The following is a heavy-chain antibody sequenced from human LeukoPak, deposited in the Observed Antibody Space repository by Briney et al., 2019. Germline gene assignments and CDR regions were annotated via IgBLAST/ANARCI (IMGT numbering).Heavy chain of an antibody. D-gene: IGHD6-13*01. Sequence: SQTLSLTCAISGDSVSSNSAAWNRIRQSPSRGLEWLGRTYYRSKWYNDYAVSVKSRITINPDTSKNQFSLQLNSVTPEDTAVYYCARARALAAAGNYYYYGMDVWGQGTTVTVSS. CDR3: ARARALAAAGNYYYYGMDV. V-gene: IGHV6-1*01. CDR1: GDSVSSNSAA. J-gene: IGHJ6*02. CDR2: TYYRSKWYN.